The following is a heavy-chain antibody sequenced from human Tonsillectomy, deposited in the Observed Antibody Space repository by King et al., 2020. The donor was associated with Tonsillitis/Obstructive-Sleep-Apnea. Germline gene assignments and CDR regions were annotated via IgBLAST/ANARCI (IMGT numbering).Heavy chain of an antibody. J-gene: IGHJ5*02. Sequence: VQLQESGPGLVKPSETLSLTCTVSGGSISSNYWSWIRQPPGKGLEWIAYIYNSGTTNYNPSLKSRVTISVDTSKNQFSLKLSSVTAADTAVYYCARIVGPAEGWFDAWGQGTLVTVSS. V-gene: IGHV4-59*08. D-gene: IGHD2-2*01. CDR2: IYNSGTT. CDR3: ARIVGPAEGWFDA. CDR1: GGSISSNY.